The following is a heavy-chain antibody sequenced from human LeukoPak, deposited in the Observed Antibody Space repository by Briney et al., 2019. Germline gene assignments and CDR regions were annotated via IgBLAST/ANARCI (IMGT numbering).Heavy chain of an antibody. D-gene: IGHD2-2*01. Sequence: SETLSLTCTVSGGSISIYYWSWIRQPAGKGLEWIGRIYTSGSTNYNPSLKSRVTMSVDTSKNQFSLKLSSVTAADTAVYYCARGNVVVPAAITRYYGSGSRYYFYYWGQGTLVTVSS. J-gene: IGHJ4*02. CDR2: IYTSGST. CDR3: ARGNVVVPAAITRYYGSGSRYYFYY. V-gene: IGHV4-4*07. CDR1: GGSISIYY.